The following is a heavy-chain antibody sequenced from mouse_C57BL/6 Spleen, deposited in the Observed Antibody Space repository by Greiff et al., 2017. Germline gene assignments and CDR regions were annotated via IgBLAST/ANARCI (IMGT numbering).Heavy chain of an antibody. J-gene: IGHJ1*03. CDR1: GFTFSSYA. V-gene: IGHV5-4*01. CDR2: ISDGGSYT. D-gene: IGHD2-4*01. Sequence: EVQGVESGGGLVKPGGSLKLSCAASGFTFSSYAMSWVRQTPEKRLEWVATISDGGSYTYYPDNVKGRFTISRDNAKNNLYLQMSHLKSEDTAMYYCARDSLYDYDNWYFDVWGTGTTVTVSS. CDR3: ARDSLYDYDNWYFDV.